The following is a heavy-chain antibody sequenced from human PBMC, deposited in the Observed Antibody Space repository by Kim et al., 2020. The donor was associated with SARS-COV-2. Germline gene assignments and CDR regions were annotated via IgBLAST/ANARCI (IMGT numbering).Heavy chain of an antibody. CDR1: GGSFSGYY. D-gene: IGHD3-22*01. J-gene: IGHJ5*02. CDR3: ARGQKPMIGP. Sequence: SETLSLTCAVYGGSFSGYYWSWIRQPPGKGLEWIGEINHSGSTNYNPSLKSRVTISVDTSKNQFSLKLSSVTAADTAVYYCARGQKPMIGPWGQGTLVTVSS. V-gene: IGHV4-34*01. CDR2: INHSGST.